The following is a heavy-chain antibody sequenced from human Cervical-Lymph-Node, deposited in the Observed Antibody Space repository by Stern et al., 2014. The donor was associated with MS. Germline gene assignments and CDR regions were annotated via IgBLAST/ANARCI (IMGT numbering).Heavy chain of an antibody. Sequence: QVQLVQSGAEVKKPGSSVKVSCKASGGTFSSYAISWVRQAPGQGLEWMGGIIPIFGTANYAQKFQGRVTITADESTSTAYMELSSLRSEDTAVYYCARDGRRWFGELFSWFDPWGQGTLVTVSS. V-gene: IGHV1-69*01. J-gene: IGHJ5*02. CDR3: ARDGRRWFGELFSWFDP. D-gene: IGHD3-10*01. CDR2: IIPIFGTA. CDR1: GGTFSSYA.